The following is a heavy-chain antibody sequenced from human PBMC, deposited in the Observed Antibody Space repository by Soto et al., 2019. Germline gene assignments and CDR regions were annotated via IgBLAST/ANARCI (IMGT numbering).Heavy chain of an antibody. CDR2: ISGSGGST. V-gene: IGHV3-23*01. Sequence: EVQLLESGGGLVQPGGSLRLSCAASGFTFSSYAMSWVRQAPGKGLEWVSAISGSGGSTYYADYVKGRFTISRDNSKNKLYLQMNSLRAEDTAVYYCAKDQGRYSSGWLLLDYGGQGTLVTVSS. J-gene: IGHJ4*02. CDR1: GFTFSSYA. CDR3: AKDQGRYSSGWLLLDY. D-gene: IGHD6-19*01.